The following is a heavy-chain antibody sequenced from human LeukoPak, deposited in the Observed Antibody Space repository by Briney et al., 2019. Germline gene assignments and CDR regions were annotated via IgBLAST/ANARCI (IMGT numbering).Heavy chain of an antibody. CDR1: GYTFTSFY. V-gene: IGHV1-46*01. CDR3: ARDLFPGQQLVPGWFDP. Sequence: ASVKVSCKASGYTFTSFYMHWVRQAPGQGLEWMGIINPSGGSTSYAQKFQGRVTMATDTSTSTAYMELRSLRSDDTAVYYCARDLFPGQQLVPGWFDPWGQGTLVTVSS. J-gene: IGHJ5*02. D-gene: IGHD6-6*01. CDR2: INPSGGST.